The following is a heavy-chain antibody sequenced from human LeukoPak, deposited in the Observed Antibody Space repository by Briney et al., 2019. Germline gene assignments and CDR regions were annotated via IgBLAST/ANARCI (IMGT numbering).Heavy chain of an antibody. J-gene: IGHJ4*02. CDR3: ARDWGSCLDY. CDR2: ISWNSGSL. CDR1: GFTFDDYA. Sequence: GGSLRLSCAASGFTFDDYAMHWVRQAPGKGLEWVSDISWNSGSLGYADSVKGRFTISRDNSKNTLYLQMNSLRAEDTAVYYCARDWGSCLDYWGQGTLVTVSS. D-gene: IGHD3-16*01. V-gene: IGHV3-9*01.